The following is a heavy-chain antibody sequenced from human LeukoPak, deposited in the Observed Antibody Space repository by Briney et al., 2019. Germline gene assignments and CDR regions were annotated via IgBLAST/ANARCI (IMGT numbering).Heavy chain of an antibody. CDR1: GGSISSSNW. D-gene: IGHD5-18*01. Sequence: NPSETLSLTCAVSGGSISSSNWWSWVRQPPGKGLEWFGEIYHSGSTNYNPSLKSRVTISVDKSKNQFSLKLSSVTAADTAVYYCAREGYSYGTYYFDYWGQGTLVTVSS. CDR3: AREGYSYGTYYFDY. V-gene: IGHV4-4*02. CDR2: IYHSGST. J-gene: IGHJ4*02.